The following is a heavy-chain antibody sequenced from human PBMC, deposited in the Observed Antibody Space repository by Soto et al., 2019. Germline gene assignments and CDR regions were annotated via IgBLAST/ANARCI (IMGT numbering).Heavy chain of an antibody. CDR2: FDPEDGET. V-gene: IGHV1-24*01. CDR1: WYRLSVYF. CDR3: ATDGGSSSWPLDY. Sequence: DSGRVEFGGAWYRLSVYFMDWVRQATGQGLEWMGGFDPEDGETIYAQKFQGRVTMTEDTSTDTAYMELSSLRSEDTAVYYCATDGGSSSWPLDYWGQGTLVTVSS. D-gene: IGHD6-13*01. J-gene: IGHJ4*02.